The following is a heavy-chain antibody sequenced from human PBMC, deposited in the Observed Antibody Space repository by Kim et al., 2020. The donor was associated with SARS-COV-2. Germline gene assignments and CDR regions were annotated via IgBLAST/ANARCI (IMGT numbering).Heavy chain of an antibody. V-gene: IGHV3-53*01. D-gene: IGHD1-26*01. CDR3: ARDRGGSFGAFDY. J-gene: IGHJ4*02. Sequence: YADSVKGQFTISRDKPKNTLYLQMNSLRAEDAAVYYCARDRGGSFGAFDYWGQGTLVTVSS.